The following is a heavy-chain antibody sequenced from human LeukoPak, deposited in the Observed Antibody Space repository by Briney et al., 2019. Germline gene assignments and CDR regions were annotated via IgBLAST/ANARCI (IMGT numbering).Heavy chain of an antibody. Sequence: GASVKVSCKASGYTFTSYGISWVRQAPGQGLEWMGGIIPIFGTANYEQKFQGRVTITTDESTSTAYMELSSLRSEDTAVYYCARDPYYYDSSGYFDYWGQGTLVTVSS. CDR3: ARDPYYYDSSGYFDY. CDR1: GYTFTSYG. D-gene: IGHD3-22*01. V-gene: IGHV1-69*05. CDR2: IIPIFGTA. J-gene: IGHJ4*02.